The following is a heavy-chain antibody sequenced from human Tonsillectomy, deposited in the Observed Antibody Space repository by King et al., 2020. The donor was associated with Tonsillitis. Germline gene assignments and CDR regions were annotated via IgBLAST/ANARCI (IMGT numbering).Heavy chain of an antibody. V-gene: IGHV3-30-3*01. CDR2: ISYDGSNK. D-gene: IGHD3-10*01. CDR1: GFTFSSYA. Sequence: VQLVESGGGVVQPGRSLRLSCAASGFTFSSYAMHWVRQAPGKGLEWVAVISYDGSNKYYADSVKGRFTISRDNSKNTLYLQMNSLRAEDTAVYYCARDRLLWFGDPNPQFDPWGQGTLVTVSS. J-gene: IGHJ5*02. CDR3: ARDRLLWFGDPNPQFDP.